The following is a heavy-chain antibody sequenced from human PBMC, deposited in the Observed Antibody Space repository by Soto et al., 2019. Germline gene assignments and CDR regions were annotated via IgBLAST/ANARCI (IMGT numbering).Heavy chain of an antibody. V-gene: IGHV4-34*01. J-gene: IGHJ5*01. CDR2: INHSGRV. Sequence: SQTLSLTCAVYGGSFSGHSWTWIRQSPGKGLEWIGDINHSGRVNYSPSLKSRVTISLDTSKNQFSLTLSAVTAADTAMYYCSTRAYDTNGYYRFDPWGQGTPVTVSS. CDR3: STRAYDTNGYYRFDP. CDR1: GGSFSGHS. D-gene: IGHD3-22*01.